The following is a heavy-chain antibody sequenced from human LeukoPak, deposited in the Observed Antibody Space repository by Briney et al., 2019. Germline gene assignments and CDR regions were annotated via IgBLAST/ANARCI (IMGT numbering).Heavy chain of an antibody. J-gene: IGHJ5*02. V-gene: IGHV3-23*01. Sequence: PGGSLRLSCAASGFTFSSYAMSWVRQAPGKGLEWVSATSGSGGSTYYADSVKGRFTISRDNSKNTLYLQMNGLRAEDTAVYYCASYSSGLLRPGWSWFDPWGQGTLVTVSS. D-gene: IGHD3-22*01. CDR3: ASYSSGLLRPGWSWFDP. CDR2: TSGSGGST. CDR1: GFTFSSYA.